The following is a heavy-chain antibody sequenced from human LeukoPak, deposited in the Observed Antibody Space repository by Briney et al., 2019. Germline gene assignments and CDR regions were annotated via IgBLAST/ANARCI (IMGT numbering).Heavy chain of an antibody. Sequence: TGGSLRLSCAASGITVSSNYMSWVRQAPGKGLEWVSVIYSGGSTYYADSVKGRFTISRDNSKNTLYLQMNSLRAEDTAVYYCAREVRDGSRPALSDYWGQGTLVTVSS. D-gene: IGHD1-26*01. CDR2: IYSGGST. V-gene: IGHV3-66*01. J-gene: IGHJ4*02. CDR3: AREVRDGSRPALSDY. CDR1: GITVSSNY.